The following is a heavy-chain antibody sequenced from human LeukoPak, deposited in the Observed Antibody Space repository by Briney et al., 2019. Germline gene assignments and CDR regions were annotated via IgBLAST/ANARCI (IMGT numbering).Heavy chain of an antibody. CDR1: VDTFIPYT. CDR3: ARDPTPGSPDYFDY. D-gene: IGHD1-1*01. CDR2: ISSDGGLA. Sequence: GGSLRLSCAPSVDTFIPYTVHGARQAPGKGLEWVAVISSDGGLAIYPDSVKGRFTISRDNSRNTLYLEMNSLRLEDTAVYHCARDPTPGSPDYFDYWGQGTLVTVSS. J-gene: IGHJ4*02. V-gene: IGHV3-30-3*01.